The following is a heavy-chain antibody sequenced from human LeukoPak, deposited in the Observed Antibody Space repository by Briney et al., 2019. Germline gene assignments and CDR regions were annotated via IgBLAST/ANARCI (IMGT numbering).Heavy chain of an antibody. CDR3: ARHSIKQLWLSY. CDR1: GGSISSSSYY. CDR2: IYYSGST. J-gene: IGHJ4*02. D-gene: IGHD5-18*01. V-gene: IGHV4-39*01. Sequence: PSETLSLTCTVSGGSISSSSYYWGWIRQPPGKGLEWIGSIYYSGSTYYNPSLKSRVTISVDTSKNQFSLKLSSVTAADTAVYYCARHSIKQLWLSYWGQGTLVTVSS.